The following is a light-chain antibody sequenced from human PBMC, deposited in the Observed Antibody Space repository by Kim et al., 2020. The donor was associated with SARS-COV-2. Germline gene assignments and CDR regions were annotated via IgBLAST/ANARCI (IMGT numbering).Light chain of an antibody. J-gene: IGLJ2*01. CDR3: QSYDSSLSGSVV. Sequence: VTISCTGSSSNIGAGYDVHWYQQLPGTAPKLLIYGNSNRTSGVPDRFSGSKSGTSASLAITGLQAEDEADYYCQSYDSSLSGSVVFGGGTQLTVL. V-gene: IGLV1-40*01. CDR1: SSNIGAGYD. CDR2: GNS.